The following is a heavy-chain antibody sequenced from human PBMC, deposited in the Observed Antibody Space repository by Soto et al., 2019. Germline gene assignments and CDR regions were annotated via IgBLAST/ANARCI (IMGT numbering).Heavy chain of an antibody. CDR2: INTYNGNI. CDR1: GYMFASYG. Sequence: QVQLVQSGAEVKKPGASVKVSCKVSGYMFASYGISWARQAPGQGLEWMGWINTYNGNINYAQKFQGRVTMTTDTSTSTAYMELRGLGSDDTALYCCARERGAYKYFDYWGQGTLVTVSS. J-gene: IGHJ4*02. D-gene: IGHD1-1*01. V-gene: IGHV1-18*01. CDR3: ARERGAYKYFDY.